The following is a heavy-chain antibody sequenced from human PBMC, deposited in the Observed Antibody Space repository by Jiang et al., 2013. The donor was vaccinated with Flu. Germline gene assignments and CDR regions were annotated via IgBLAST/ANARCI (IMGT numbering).Heavy chain of an antibody. V-gene: IGHV2-5*02. CDR3: VHTGRYDFWSGYPPFDY. J-gene: IGHJ4*02. D-gene: IGHD3-3*01. Sequence: IRQPPGKALDWLALIYWDDDKRYSPSLKSRLTITKGTSKNQVVLTMTNMDPVDTATYYCVHTGRYDFWSGYPPFDYWGQGTLVTVSS. CDR2: IYWDDDK.